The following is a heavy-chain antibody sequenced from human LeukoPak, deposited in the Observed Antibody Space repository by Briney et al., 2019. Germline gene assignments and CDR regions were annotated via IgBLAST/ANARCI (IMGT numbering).Heavy chain of an antibody. CDR2: IYTSGST. Sequence: SETLSLTCTVSGVSISSYYWSWIRQPAGKGLEWIGRIYTSGSTNYNPSLKSRVTISVDTSKNQFSLKLSPVTAADTAVYYCARVPWDSSGCLEFDPWGQGTLVTVSS. V-gene: IGHV4-4*07. CDR1: GVSISSYY. D-gene: IGHD3-22*01. J-gene: IGHJ5*02. CDR3: ARVPWDSSGCLEFDP.